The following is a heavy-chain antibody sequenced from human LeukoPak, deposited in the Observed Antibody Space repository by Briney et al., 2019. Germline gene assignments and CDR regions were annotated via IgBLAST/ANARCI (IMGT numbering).Heavy chain of an antibody. V-gene: IGHV4-30-4*01. Sequence: SETLSLTCTVSGGSISSGDYYWSWIRQPPGKGLEWIGYIHYSGSTYYNPSLKSRVTISVDTSKNQFSLKLSSVTAADTAVYYCARDYAGYSNFDYWGQGTLVTVSS. J-gene: IGHJ4*02. CDR2: IHYSGST. CDR3: ARDYAGYSNFDY. D-gene: IGHD3-22*01. CDR1: GGSISSGDYY.